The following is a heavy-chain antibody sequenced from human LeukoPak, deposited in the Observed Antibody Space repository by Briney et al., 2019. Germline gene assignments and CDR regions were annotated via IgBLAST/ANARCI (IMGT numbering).Heavy chain of an antibody. J-gene: IGHJ5*02. D-gene: IGHD3-16*01. Sequence: SQTLSLTCAISGDSVSTNSATWTWIRQSPSRGLEWLGRTYYRSKWYVDYVVSVKGRITINPDTSKNQFSLQLNSVTPDDTAVYYCARLIGSSWFDPWGQGTLVTVSS. CDR3: ARLIGSSWFDP. V-gene: IGHV6-1*01. CDR1: GDSVSTNSAT. CDR2: TYYRSKWYV.